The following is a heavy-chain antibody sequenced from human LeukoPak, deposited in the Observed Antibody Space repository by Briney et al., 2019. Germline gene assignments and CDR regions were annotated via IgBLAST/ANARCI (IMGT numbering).Heavy chain of an antibody. CDR1: GFTVSSNY. V-gene: IGHV3-53*01. CDR3: ARGITGYTYLDY. Sequence: GGSLRLSCAASGFTVSSNYMSWVRQAPGKGLEWVSVIYSDYSGGNSYYADSVKGRFTISRDNSRNTLYLQMNSLRAEDTAVYYCARGITGYTYLDYWGQGTLVTVSS. CDR2: IYSDYSGGNS. D-gene: IGHD2-2*02. J-gene: IGHJ4*02.